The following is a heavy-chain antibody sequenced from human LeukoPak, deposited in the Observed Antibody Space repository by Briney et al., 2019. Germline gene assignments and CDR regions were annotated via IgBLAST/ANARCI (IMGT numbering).Heavy chain of an antibody. V-gene: IGHV3-23*01. D-gene: IGHD1-1*01. J-gene: IGHJ4*02. CDR1: GFTFSIHA. CDR3: ARAASGTKFLSDY. Sequence: GGSLRLSCAASGFTFSIHAMNWVRQAPGKGPEWVSGISGSGDNTYRADSVKGRFTISRDNSKNTLYLQMNSLRAEDTAVYYCARAASGTKFLSDYWGQGTLVTVSS. CDR2: ISGSGDNT.